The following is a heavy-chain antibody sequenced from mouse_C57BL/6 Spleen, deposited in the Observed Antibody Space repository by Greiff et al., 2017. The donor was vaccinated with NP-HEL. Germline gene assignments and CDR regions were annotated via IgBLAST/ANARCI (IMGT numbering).Heavy chain of an antibody. Sequence: CEASGVDFSRYWMSWVRRAPGKGLEWIGEINPDSSTINYAPSLKDKFIISRDNAKNTLYLQMSKVRSEDTALYYCARHVNYAMDYWGQGTSVTVSS. J-gene: IGHJ4*01. V-gene: IGHV4-1*01. CDR2: INPDSSTI. CDR3: ARHVNYAMDY. CDR1: GVDFSRYW.